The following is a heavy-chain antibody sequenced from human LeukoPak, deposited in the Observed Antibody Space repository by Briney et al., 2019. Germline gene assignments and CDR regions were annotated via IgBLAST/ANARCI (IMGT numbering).Heavy chain of an antibody. V-gene: IGHV3-23*01. Sequence: GGSLRLSCAASGFTFSSYAMSWVRQAPGKGLEWVSVISGSGGSTYYADSVKGRFTISRDNSKNTLYLQMNSLRAEDTAVYYCAKTYSDFWSGYYTVDYYMDIWGKGTAVTVSS. CDR3: AKTYSDFWSGYYTVDYYMDI. CDR1: GFTFSSYA. J-gene: IGHJ6*03. D-gene: IGHD3-3*01. CDR2: ISGSGGST.